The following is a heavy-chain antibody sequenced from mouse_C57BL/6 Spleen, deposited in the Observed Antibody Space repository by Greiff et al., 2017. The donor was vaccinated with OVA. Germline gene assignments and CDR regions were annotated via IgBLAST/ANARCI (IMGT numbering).Heavy chain of an antibody. V-gene: IGHV3-1*01. CDR2: ISYSGST. Sequence: EVKLQESGPGMVKPSQSLSLTCTVTGYSITSGYDWHWIRHFPGNKLEWMGYISYSGSTNYNPSLKSRISITHDPSKNHFFLKVNSVTTEDTATYYCAREVVATGYFDVWGTGTTVTVSA. J-gene: IGHJ1*03. D-gene: IGHD1-1*01. CDR1: GYSITSGYD. CDR3: AREVVATGYFDV.